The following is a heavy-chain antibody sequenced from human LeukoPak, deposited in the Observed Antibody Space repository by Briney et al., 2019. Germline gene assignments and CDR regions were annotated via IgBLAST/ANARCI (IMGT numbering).Heavy chain of an antibody. J-gene: IGHJ4*02. CDR2: IYPCDSDT. CDR1: GYSFTSYW. CDR3: ARSSPHCSSTSCPFDY. Sequence: GESLKISCKGSGYSFTSYWIGLVRQMPGKGLEWMGIIYPCDSDTRYSPSFQGQVTISADKSISTAYLQWSSLKASDTAMYYCARSSPHCSSTSCPFDYWGQGTLVTVSS. V-gene: IGHV5-51*01. D-gene: IGHD2-2*01.